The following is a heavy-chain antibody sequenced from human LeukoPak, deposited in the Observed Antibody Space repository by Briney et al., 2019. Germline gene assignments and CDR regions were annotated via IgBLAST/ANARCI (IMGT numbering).Heavy chain of an antibody. D-gene: IGHD6-13*01. CDR2: MYHSGST. J-gene: IGHJ5*02. CDR1: GGSISSYY. V-gene: IGHV4-59*12. CDR3: ARGHSSSWYENWFDP. Sequence: SETLSLTCTVSGGSISSYYWGWIRQPPGKGLEWIGTMYHSGSTNYNPSLKSRVTMSVDTSKNQFSLKLSSVTAADTAVYYCARGHSSSWYENWFDPWGQGTLVTVSS.